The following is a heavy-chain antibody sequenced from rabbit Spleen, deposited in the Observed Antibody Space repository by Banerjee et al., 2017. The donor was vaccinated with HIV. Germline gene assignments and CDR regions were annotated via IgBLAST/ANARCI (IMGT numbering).Heavy chain of an antibody. CDR1: GFSFSSSYY. D-gene: IGHD2-1*01. CDR3: ARDLVGVIGWNFYL. J-gene: IGHJ4*01. V-gene: IGHV1S45*01. Sequence: QEQLVESGGGLVQPEGSLTLTCTASGFSFSSSYYMCWVRQAPGKGLEWIACINAVTGKAVYASWAKGRFTISKTASTTVTLRMTSLTAADRATYFCARDLVGVIGWNFYLWGPGTLVTVS. CDR2: INAVTGKA.